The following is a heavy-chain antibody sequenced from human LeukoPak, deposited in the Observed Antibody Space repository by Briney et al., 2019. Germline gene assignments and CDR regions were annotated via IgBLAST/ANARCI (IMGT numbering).Heavy chain of an antibody. Sequence: GGSLRLSCAASGFTFSSYWMSWVRQAPGKGLEWVANIKQDGSEKYYVDSVKGRFTISRDNAKNSLYLQMNSLRAEDTALYYCARGRWYTIFGVVTYFDYWGQGTLVTVSS. CDR2: IKQDGSEK. J-gene: IGHJ4*02. CDR3: ARGRWYTIFGVVTYFDY. V-gene: IGHV3-7*03. CDR1: GFTFSSYW. D-gene: IGHD3-3*01.